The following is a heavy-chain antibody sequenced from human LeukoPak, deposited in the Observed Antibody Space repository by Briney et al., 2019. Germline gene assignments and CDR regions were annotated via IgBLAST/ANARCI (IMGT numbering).Heavy chain of an antibody. J-gene: IGHJ4*02. CDR3: ARSIAAAGF. Sequence: SETLSLTCTVSGGSIGSYYWNWIRQAPGKGLEWIGYIHYSGSTNHNSSLKSRVTISIDMSKSQFSLRLSSVTAADTAVYYCARSIAAAGFWGQGTLVTVSS. D-gene: IGHD6-13*01. V-gene: IGHV4-59*08. CDR1: GGSIGSYY. CDR2: IHYSGST.